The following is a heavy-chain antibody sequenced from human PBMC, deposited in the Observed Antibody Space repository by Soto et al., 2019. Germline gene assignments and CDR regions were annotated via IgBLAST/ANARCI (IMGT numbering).Heavy chain of an antibody. CDR2: IYYSGNA. V-gene: IGHV4-39*01. Sequence: SSETLSLTCTVSGGSISSGIYYWGWVRQPPGKWLEWIGSIYYSGNAYYNPSLKSRVAVSVDTSKNQFSLKVTSVTATDTAVYYCARHKDTSSRYLLPDFWGQGTLVTVSS. J-gene: IGHJ4*02. CDR3: ARHKDTSSRYLLPDF. D-gene: IGHD6-13*01. CDR1: GGSISSGIYY.